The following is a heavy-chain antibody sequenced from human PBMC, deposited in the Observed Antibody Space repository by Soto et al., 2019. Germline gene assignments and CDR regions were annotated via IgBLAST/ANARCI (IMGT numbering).Heavy chain of an antibody. CDR3: GKDDLDIKGGARVVGTGPVGDL. CDR1: GFMFSLCD. CDR2: IFSDGSKR. J-gene: IGHJ5*02. Sequence: QVQLAESGGGVVQPGRSLRLSCAASGFMFSLCDMHWVRQAPGKGLECVSVIFSDGSKRYYADSVQDRLTISRDNSKNTLYLQMDSLTLEDTAVYYCGKDDLDIKGGARVVGTGPVGDLWGRGTLVTVSS. D-gene: IGHD2-21*02. V-gene: IGHV3-30*18.